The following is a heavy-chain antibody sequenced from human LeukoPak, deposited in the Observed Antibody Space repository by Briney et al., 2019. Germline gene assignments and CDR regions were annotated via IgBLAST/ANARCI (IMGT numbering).Heavy chain of an antibody. CDR2: ISGSGGST. CDR1: GFTFSSYA. Sequence: PGGSLRLSCAASGFTFSSYAMSWVRQAPGKGLEWVSAISGSGGSTYYADSVKGRFTISRDNSKNTLYLQMNSLRAEDTAVYYCAKSIGRRAYCTNGPCRWFDPWGQGTLVTVSS. J-gene: IGHJ5*02. V-gene: IGHV3-23*01. CDR3: AKSIGRRAYCTNGPCRWFDP. D-gene: IGHD2-8*01.